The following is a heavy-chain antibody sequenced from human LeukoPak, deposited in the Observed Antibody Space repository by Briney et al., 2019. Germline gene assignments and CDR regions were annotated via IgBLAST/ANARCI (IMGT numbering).Heavy chain of an antibody. CDR1: GASISSHY. CDR2: IYYDGRT. D-gene: IGHD2-2*01. Sequence: SETLSLTCTVSGASISSHYWRWVRQPPGKGLECLGYIYYDGRTNYNPSLKSRVTISVDTSKNQFSLRLTSVTAADTAVYYCARGGWYHDFWGQGTLVTVSS. V-gene: IGHV4-59*11. J-gene: IGHJ4*02. CDR3: ARGGWYHDF.